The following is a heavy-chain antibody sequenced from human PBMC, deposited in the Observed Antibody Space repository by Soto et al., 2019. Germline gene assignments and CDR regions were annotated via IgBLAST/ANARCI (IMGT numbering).Heavy chain of an antibody. J-gene: IGHJ6*02. CDR2: IYYSGST. D-gene: IGHD3-3*01. Sequence: QVQLQESGPGLVKPSETLSLTCTVSGGSISSYYWSWIRQPPGKGLEWIGYIYYSGSTNYNPSLKSRVTISVDTSKNQFSLKLSSVTAADTAVYYCARVMSAYYYGMDVWGQGTTVTVSS. CDR3: ARVMSAYYYGMDV. V-gene: IGHV4-59*01. CDR1: GGSISSYY.